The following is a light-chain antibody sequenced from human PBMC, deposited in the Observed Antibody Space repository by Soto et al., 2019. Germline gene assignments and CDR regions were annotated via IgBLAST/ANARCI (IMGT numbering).Light chain of an antibody. V-gene: IGLV2-14*01. Sequence: QSVLTQPASVSGSPGQSITISCTGTSSDIGGYNYVSWYQQHPGKAPKLMIYDVSSRPSGVSNRFSGSKSGNTASLTISGLQADDEADYYCTSYTGSSTLVFGGGTQLTVL. CDR2: DVS. CDR3: TSYTGSSTLV. J-gene: IGLJ2*01. CDR1: SSDIGGYNY.